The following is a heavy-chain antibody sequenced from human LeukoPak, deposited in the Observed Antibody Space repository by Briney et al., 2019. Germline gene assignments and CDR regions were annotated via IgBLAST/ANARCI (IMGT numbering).Heavy chain of an antibody. CDR1: GYTFTRYY. D-gene: IGHD6-19*01. V-gene: IGHV1-46*01. CDR3: ARGSSSGWYYSRYYYYYMDV. J-gene: IGHJ6*03. Sequence: GASVKVSCKASGYTFTRYYMHWVRQAPGQGLEWMVIINPSGGSATYAQKFQDRVTMTRDMSTSTVYMELSSLRSEDTAVYYCARGSSSGWYYSRYYYYYMDVWGKGTTVTVSS. CDR2: INPSGGSA.